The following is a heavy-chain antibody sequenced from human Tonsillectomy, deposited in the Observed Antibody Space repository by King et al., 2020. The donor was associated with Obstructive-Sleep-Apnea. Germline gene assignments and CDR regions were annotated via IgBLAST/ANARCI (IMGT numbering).Heavy chain of an antibody. CDR1: GFSFGDFA. J-gene: IGHJ4*02. Sequence: VQLVESGGGLVQPGRSLRLSCTTSGFSFGDFAVSWFRQAPGKGLEWVGFIRSKPHGATTEYAASVTGRFTISRDESKSIAYLQMNSLRTDDTAGYYCARDRKYYYDTTTYPLDYWGQGTLVTVSS. V-gene: IGHV3-49*03. CDR3: ARDRKYYYDTTTYPLDY. CDR2: IRSKPHGATT. D-gene: IGHD3-22*01.